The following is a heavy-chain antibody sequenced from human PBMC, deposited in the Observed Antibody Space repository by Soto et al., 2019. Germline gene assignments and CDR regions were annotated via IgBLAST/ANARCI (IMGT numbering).Heavy chain of an antibody. CDR2: ISYEGSNK. CDR1: GFTFSSYA. D-gene: IGHD4-4*01. V-gene: IGHV3-30-3*01. Sequence: LRLSCAASGFTFSSYAMHWVRQAPGTGLEWVAVISYEGSNKYYADSVKGRFTISRDNSKNTLYLQMNSLRTEDTAVYYCARVLGGMATVPFDYWGQGALVTVSS. J-gene: IGHJ4*02. CDR3: ARVLGGMATVPFDY.